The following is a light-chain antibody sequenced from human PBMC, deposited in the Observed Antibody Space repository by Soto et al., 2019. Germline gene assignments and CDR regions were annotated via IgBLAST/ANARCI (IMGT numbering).Light chain of an antibody. CDR1: QSVSSY. Sequence: IVLPQSQATLSLSAGERAILCCRDXQSVSSYLAGYQQKPGQAPRLLMYEASTRATGIPARFIGSASGTDFTRTISSLEPEDFAVYYCQQRSNWPPTWTVGQGTKVDIK. CDR2: EAS. CDR3: QQRSNWPPTWT. V-gene: IGKV3-11*01. J-gene: IGKJ1*01.